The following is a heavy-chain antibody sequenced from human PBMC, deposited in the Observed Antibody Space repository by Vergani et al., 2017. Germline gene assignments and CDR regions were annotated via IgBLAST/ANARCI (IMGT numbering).Heavy chain of an antibody. CDR1: GGTFSSYA. CDR2: IIPIFGTA. J-gene: IGHJ3*02. D-gene: IGHD4-17*01. Sequence: QVQLVQSGAEVKKPGSSVKVSCKASGGTFSSYAISWVRQAPGQGLEWMGGIIPIFGTANYAQKFQGRVTITADESTSTAYMELSSLRSEDTAVYYCARDRELGYGDPDALDIWGQGTMVTVSS. CDR3: ARDRELGYGDPDALDI. V-gene: IGHV1-69*12.